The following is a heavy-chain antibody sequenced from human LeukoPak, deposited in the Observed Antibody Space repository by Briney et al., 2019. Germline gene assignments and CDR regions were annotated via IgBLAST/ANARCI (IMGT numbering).Heavy chain of an antibody. V-gene: IGHV4-31*03. CDR3: ARGSRGPFDY. D-gene: IGHD3-10*01. CDR1: GGSISSGGYY. CDR2: IYYSGST. J-gene: IGHJ4*02. Sequence: PSQTLSLTCTVSGGSISSGGYYWSWIRQHPGKGLEWIGYIYYSGSTCYNPSLKSRVTISVDTSKNQFSLKLSSVTAADTAVYYCARGSRGPFDYWGQGTLVTVSS.